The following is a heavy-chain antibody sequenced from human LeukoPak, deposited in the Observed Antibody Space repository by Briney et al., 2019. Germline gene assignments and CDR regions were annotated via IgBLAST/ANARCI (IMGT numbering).Heavy chain of an antibody. CDR2: IYNSGTT. V-gene: IGHV4-39*01. J-gene: IGHJ4*01. Sequence: SETLSLTCTVSGDSISSTSYYWDWIRQPPGKGLEWIGSIYNSGTTYYNPSLKSRVTISVDTSKNQFSLKVSSVTAADAAVYYCASRVYGLGSFNYWGQGTLVTVSS. CDR1: GDSISSTSYY. CDR3: ASRVYGLGSFNY. D-gene: IGHD3-10*01.